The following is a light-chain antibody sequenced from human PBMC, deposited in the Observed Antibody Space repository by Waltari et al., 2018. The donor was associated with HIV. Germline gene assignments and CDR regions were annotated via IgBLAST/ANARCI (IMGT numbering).Light chain of an antibody. CDR1: TLRSYY. J-gene: IGLJ1*01. V-gene: IGLV3-19*01. Sequence: SSELTQDPAVSVALGQTVRITCQGDTLRSYYASWYQQKPGQAPVLVIYGKNNRPAGIPDRVSGASSGNTASMTITGDQAEDEDDYYRNSRDSSGKLYVFGTGTKVTVL. CDR2: GKN. CDR3: NSRDSSGKLYV.